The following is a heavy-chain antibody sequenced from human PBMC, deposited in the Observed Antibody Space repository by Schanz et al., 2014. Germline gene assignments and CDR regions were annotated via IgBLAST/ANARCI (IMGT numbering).Heavy chain of an antibody. CDR3: AKDPSHGDYDYYFDY. V-gene: IGHV3-30-3*01. Sequence: VQLVESGGYLVQPGGSLRLSCSASGFTFSSYAMHWVRQAPGKGLEWVAVISYDGSNKYYADSVKGRFTISRDNSKNTLYLQMNSLRAEDTAVYYCAKDPSHGDYDYYFDYWGQGTLVTVSS. J-gene: IGHJ4*02. D-gene: IGHD3-22*01. CDR1: GFTFSSYA. CDR2: ISYDGSNK.